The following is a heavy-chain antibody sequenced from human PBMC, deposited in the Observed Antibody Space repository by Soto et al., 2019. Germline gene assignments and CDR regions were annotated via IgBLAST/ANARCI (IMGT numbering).Heavy chain of an antibody. J-gene: IGHJ4*02. CDR1: GGSFSGYY. CDR3: ARGGIAAAGNDY. D-gene: IGHD6-13*01. CDR2: INHSGST. Sequence: QVQLQQWGAGLLKPSETLSLTCAVYGGSFSGYYWSWIRQPPGKGLEWIGEINHSGSTNYNPSLKNRVTISVDPSKNQFSLKLSSVTAADTAVYYCARGGIAAAGNDYWGQGTLVTVSS. V-gene: IGHV4-34*01.